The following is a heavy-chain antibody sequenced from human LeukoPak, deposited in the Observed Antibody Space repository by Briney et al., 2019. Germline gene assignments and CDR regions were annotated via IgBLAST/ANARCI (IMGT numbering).Heavy chain of an antibody. D-gene: IGHD6-13*01. V-gene: IGHV4-59*01. CDR2: IYYSGST. CDR3: ARVTGYMVEDYFDS. CDR1: GGSLSSYY. J-gene: IGHJ4*02. Sequence: SVTLSLTCTVSGGSLSSYYWSWIRQPPGKGLEWIGYIYYSGSTNYNPSLKSRVTISVDTSKNQFSLRLRSVTAADTAVYYCARVTGYMVEDYFDSWGQGTLVTVSS.